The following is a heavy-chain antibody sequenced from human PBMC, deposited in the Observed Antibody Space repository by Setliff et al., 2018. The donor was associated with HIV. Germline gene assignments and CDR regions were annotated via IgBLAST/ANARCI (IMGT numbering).Heavy chain of an antibody. CDR3: AAYRSGAHWFDP. D-gene: IGHD1-1*01. V-gene: IGHV4-38-2*01. Sequence: SETLSLTCAVSGYSISSGYYWGWIRQPPGKGLEWIGSIYHSGSTYYNPSLKSRVTISVDTSKKQFSLKLNSVTAADTAVYYCAAYRSGAHWFDPWGQGTLVTVSS. J-gene: IGHJ5*02. CDR2: IYHSGST. CDR1: GYSISSGYY.